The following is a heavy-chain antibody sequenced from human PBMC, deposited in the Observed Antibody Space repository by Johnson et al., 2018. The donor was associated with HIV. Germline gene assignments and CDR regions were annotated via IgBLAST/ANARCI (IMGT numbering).Heavy chain of an antibody. CDR3: AREVPEVAFDI. J-gene: IGHJ3*02. V-gene: IGHV3-48*04. CDR1: GFTFSSYA. Sequence: EVQLVESGGGLVQPGGSLRLSCAASGFTFSSYAMSWVRQAPGKGLEWVSVISGSGSTIYYADSVEGRFTIPRDNAKNSLYLQMTSLRAEDTAVYYCAREVPEVAFDIWGQGTMVTVSS. CDR2: ISGSGSTI. D-gene: IGHD4/OR15-4a*01.